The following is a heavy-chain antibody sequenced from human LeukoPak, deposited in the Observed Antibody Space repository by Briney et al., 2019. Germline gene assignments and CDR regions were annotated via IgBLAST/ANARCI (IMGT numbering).Heavy chain of an antibody. CDR3: ARDGPYSTSSTHPP. V-gene: IGHV3-7*03. D-gene: IGHD6-6*01. CDR2: INHNGNVN. J-gene: IGHJ5*02. CDR1: GFTFSSYW. Sequence: GGSLRLSCAASGFTFSSYWMNWARQAPGKGLEWVASINHNGNVNYYVDSVKGRFTISRDNAKNSLYLQMDSLRAEDTAVYYCARDGPYSTSSTHPPWGQGTLVTVSS.